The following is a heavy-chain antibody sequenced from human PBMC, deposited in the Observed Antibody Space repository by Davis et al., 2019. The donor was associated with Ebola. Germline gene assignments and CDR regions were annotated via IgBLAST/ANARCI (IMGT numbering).Heavy chain of an antibody. J-gene: IGHJ4*02. Sequence: PGRSLRLSCAPSGFTFSSYAMTWVRQAPGKGLEWVSGISSSGTTTYYVDSVKGRFTISRDNSKNTLYLQMNSLRAEDTAAYYCASVGGGWGQGTLVTVSS. V-gene: IGHV3-23*01. CDR3: ASVGGG. CDR1: GFTFSSYA. D-gene: IGHD4-23*01. CDR2: ISSSGTTT.